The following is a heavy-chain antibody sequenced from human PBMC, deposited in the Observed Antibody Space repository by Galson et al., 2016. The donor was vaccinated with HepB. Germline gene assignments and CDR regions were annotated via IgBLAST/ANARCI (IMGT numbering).Heavy chain of an antibody. CDR1: GFFFITYT. Sequence: SLRLSCAASGFFFITYTMHWVRQSPGKGLEWLAFISYDGVKTHYADSVKGRFTISRDNDKNTLSLQMSSLAIEDTAVYYCARSFWSGRSHYYYGMDVWGQGTTVIVSS. V-gene: IGHV3-30*04. CDR2: ISYDGVKT. CDR3: ARSFWSGRSHYYYGMDV. J-gene: IGHJ6*02. D-gene: IGHD3-3*01.